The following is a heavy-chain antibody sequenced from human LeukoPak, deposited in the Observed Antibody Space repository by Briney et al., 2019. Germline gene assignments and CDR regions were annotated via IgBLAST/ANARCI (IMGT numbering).Heavy chain of an antibody. J-gene: IGHJ4*02. D-gene: IGHD6-13*01. V-gene: IGHV4-61*08. CDR1: GGSISSGDYY. CDR2: IYYSGST. CDR3: ARAGSWKLNFDY. Sequence: SETLSLTCTVSGGSISSGDYYWSWIRQPPGKGLEWIVYIYYSGSTNYNPSLKTRVTISVDTSKNQFSLKLSSVTAADTAVYYCARAGSWKLNFDYWGQGTLVTVSS.